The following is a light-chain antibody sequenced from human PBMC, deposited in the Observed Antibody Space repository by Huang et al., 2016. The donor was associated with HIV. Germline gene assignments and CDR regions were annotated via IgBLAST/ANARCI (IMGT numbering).Light chain of an antibody. Sequence: EIVLTQSPATLSLSPGEGATLSCRASQSIGSYLAWYQQRPGQAPRLLIYYASVRATVIPARFSGRGSGTDFTLTISSLEPEDFAVYYCQQRNNWPPWTFGQGTKVELK. J-gene: IGKJ1*01. CDR1: QSIGSY. V-gene: IGKV3-11*01. CDR2: YAS. CDR3: QQRNNWPPWT.